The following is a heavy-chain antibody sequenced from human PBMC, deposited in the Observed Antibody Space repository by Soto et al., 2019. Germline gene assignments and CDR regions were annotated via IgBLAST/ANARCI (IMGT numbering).Heavy chain of an antibody. D-gene: IGHD6-19*01. CDR3: AKDAKGSGWYYFDY. CDR2: ISGSGGST. J-gene: IGHJ4*01. V-gene: IGHV3-23*01. Sequence: PGGSLRLSCAASGFTFSSYAMSGVRQAPGKGLEWVSAISGSGGSTYYADSVKGRFTISRDNSKNTLYLQMNSLRAEDMAVYYCAKDAKGSGWYYFDYWRHATLVSVSS. CDR1: GFTFSSYA.